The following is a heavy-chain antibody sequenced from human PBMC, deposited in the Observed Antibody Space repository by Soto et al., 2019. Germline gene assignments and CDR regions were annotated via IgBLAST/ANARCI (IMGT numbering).Heavy chain of an antibody. D-gene: IGHD1-7*01. CDR1: GFTFSSYS. Sequence: GGSLRLSCAASGFTFSSYSMNWVRQAPGKGLEWVSSISSSSSYIYYADSVKGRFTISRDNAKNSLYLQMNSLRAEDTAVYYCASELELNGGFDYWGQGTLVTVSS. J-gene: IGHJ4*02. V-gene: IGHV3-21*01. CDR2: ISSSSSYI. CDR3: ASELELNGGFDY.